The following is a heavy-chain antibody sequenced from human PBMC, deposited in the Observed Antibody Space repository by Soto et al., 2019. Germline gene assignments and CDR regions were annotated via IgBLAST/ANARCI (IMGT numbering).Heavy chain of an antibody. V-gene: IGHV3-9*01. CDR2: ISWNSGSI. J-gene: IGHJ4*02. CDR3: AKGEGSSGYYSLFDY. Sequence: EVQLVESGGGLVQPGRSLRLSCAASGFTFDDYAMHWVRQAPGKGLEWVSGISWNSGSIGYADSVKGRFTISRDNAKNPLYLQRNSLRAEDTALYYCAKGEGSSGYYSLFDYWGQGTLVTVSS. D-gene: IGHD3-22*01. CDR1: GFTFDDYA.